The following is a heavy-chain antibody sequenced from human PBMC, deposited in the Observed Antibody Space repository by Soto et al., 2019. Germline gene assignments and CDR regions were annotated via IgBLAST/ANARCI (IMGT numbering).Heavy chain of an antibody. Sequence: PGGSLRLSCAASGFTFSSYWMHWVRQAPGRGLVWVSRINSDGSSTSYADSVKGRFTISRDNAKNTLYLQMNSLRAEDTAVYYCARDRDGGNADYWGQGTLVTVSS. J-gene: IGHJ4*02. CDR3: ARDRDGGNADY. D-gene: IGHD2-15*01. CDR1: GFTFSSYW. CDR2: INSDGSST. V-gene: IGHV3-74*01.